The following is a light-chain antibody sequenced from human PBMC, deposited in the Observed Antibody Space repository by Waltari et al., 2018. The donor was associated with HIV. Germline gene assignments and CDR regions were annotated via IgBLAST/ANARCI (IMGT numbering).Light chain of an antibody. J-gene: IGLJ2*01. V-gene: IGLV1-51*01. CDR2: DNN. Sequence: QSVLTQPPSVSAAPGQKVTISCSGSNSNIGNNYVSWYQQLPGSAPKLLIYDNNKRPSGIPDRVSGSKAGTSATLGITGLQTGDEADYYCGTWDSSLSAGVFGVGTKVTVL. CDR1: NSNIGNNY. CDR3: GTWDSSLSAGV.